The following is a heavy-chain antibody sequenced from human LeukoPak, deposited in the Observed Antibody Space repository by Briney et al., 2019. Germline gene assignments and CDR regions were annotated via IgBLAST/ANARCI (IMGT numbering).Heavy chain of an antibody. CDR3: ARIFAAGIDY. J-gene: IGHJ4*02. V-gene: IGHV3-74*01. CDR2: INSDGSST. CDR1: GFSFTTYA. D-gene: IGHD6-13*01. Sequence: GGSLRLSCAASGFSFTTYAMSWVRQAPARGPEWVSRINSDGSSTSYADSVKGRFTISRDNAKNTLYLQMNSLRAEDTAVYYCARIFAAGIDYWGQGTLVTVSS.